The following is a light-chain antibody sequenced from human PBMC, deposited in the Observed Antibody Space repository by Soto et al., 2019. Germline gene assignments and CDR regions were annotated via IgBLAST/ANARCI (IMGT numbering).Light chain of an antibody. V-gene: IGLV2-14*01. Sequence: QSALTQPASVSGSPGQSITISCTGTSSDVGGYDHVSWYQQHPGKAPKLIIYEVTNRPSGVSNRFSGSKSGNTASLTISGLQAEDEADYYCSSYTSSSTRVFGTGTKLTVL. J-gene: IGLJ1*01. CDR3: SSYTSSSTRV. CDR2: EVT. CDR1: SSDVGGYDH.